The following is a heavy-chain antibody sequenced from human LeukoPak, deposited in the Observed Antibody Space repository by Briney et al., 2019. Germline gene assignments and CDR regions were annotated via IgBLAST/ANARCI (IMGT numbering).Heavy chain of an antibody. CDR3: ARSKTTFRY. Sequence: PSETLSLTCTVSGGSISSYYWSLIRQPPGKGLEWIGYIYYSGSTNYNPSLKGRVTISVDTSKNQFSLKLSSVTAADTAVYYCARSKTTFRYWGQGTLVTVSS. CDR2: IYYSGST. CDR1: GGSISSYY. J-gene: IGHJ4*02. D-gene: IGHD4-17*01. V-gene: IGHV4-59*01.